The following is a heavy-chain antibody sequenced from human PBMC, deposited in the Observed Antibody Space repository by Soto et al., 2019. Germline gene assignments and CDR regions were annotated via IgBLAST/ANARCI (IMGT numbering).Heavy chain of an antibody. J-gene: IGHJ4*02. CDR1: GFTVSSNY. V-gene: IGHV3-53*01. D-gene: IGHD5-12*01. CDR3: ARCGGYDSYYFDY. CDR2: IYSGGST. Sequence: GGSLRLSCAASGFTVSSNYMIWVRQAPGKGLEWVSVIYSGGSTYYADSVKGRFTISRDNSKNTLYLQMNSLRAEDTAVYYCARCGGYDSYYFDYWGQGTLVTVSS.